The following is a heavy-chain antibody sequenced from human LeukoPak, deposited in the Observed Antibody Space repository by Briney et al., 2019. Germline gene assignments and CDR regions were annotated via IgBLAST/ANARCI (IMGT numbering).Heavy chain of an antibody. CDR1: GFTVSSNY. Sequence: GSLRLSCAASGFTVSSNYMSWIRQAPGKGLEWVSVIYSGGSTYYADSVKGRFTISRDNSKNTLYLQMNSLRAEDTAVYYCARAIPSTGAFDIWGQGTMVTVSS. D-gene: IGHD2-2*02. CDR2: IYSGGST. J-gene: IGHJ3*02. CDR3: ARAIPSTGAFDI. V-gene: IGHV3-53*01.